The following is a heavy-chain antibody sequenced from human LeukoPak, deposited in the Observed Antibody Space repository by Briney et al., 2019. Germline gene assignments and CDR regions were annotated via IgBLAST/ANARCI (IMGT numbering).Heavy chain of an antibody. CDR1: GFTFSSYA. J-gene: IGHJ4*02. Sequence: GGSLRLSCAASGFTFSSYAMHWVRQAPGKGLEGVAVISYDGSNKYYADSVKGRFTISRDNSKNTLYLQMNSLRAEDTAVYYCARVGVRGIRSYYFDYWGQGTLVTVSS. D-gene: IGHD3-10*01. CDR3: ARVGVRGIRSYYFDY. V-gene: IGHV3-30*01. CDR2: ISYDGSNK.